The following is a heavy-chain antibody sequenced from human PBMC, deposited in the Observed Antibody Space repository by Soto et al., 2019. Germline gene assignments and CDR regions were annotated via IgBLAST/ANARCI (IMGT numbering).Heavy chain of an antibody. CDR3: ARGGLEPFDY. J-gene: IGHJ4*02. CDR1: GFNLGSYW. CDR2: INDYGTTI. D-gene: IGHD1-1*01. V-gene: IGHV3-74*01. Sequence: EVQLVESGGGLVQPGGSLRLSCAASGFNLGSYWMHWVRQAPGKGLVWVSRINDYGTTINYAESVEGRFTISRDDAKSDVYLQMNNLIAEDTAVYYCARGGLEPFDYWGQGALVTVSS.